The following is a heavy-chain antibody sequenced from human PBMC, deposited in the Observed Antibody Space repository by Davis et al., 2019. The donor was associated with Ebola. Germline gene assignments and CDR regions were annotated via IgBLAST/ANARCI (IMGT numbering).Heavy chain of an antibody. CDR3: ARGRLRYSPNCYSI. Sequence: MPSETLSLTCAVYGGSISSGGYYWSWIRQPPGKGLEWIGEINHSGSTNYNPSLKSRVTISVDTSKNQFSLKLSSVTAADTAVYYCARGRLRYSPNCYSIWGQGTLVTVSS. CDR1: GGSISSGGYY. V-gene: IGHV4-34*01. D-gene: IGHD2-21*01. J-gene: IGHJ4*02. CDR2: INHSGST.